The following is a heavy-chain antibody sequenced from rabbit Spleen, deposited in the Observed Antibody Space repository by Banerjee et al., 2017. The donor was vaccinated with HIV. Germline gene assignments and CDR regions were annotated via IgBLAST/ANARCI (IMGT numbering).Heavy chain of an antibody. V-gene: IGHV1S45*01. CDR1: GFSFSRNW. Sequence: LEESGGGLVKPGGTLTLICTVSGFSFSRNWICWVRQAPGKGLEWIACIDTSNGDTDYANWPKGRFTISKTSSATVTLQMTRLTAADTASYFCARDTSSSFSRDGMDLWGPGTLVTVS. CDR2: IDTSNGDT. J-gene: IGHJ6*01. CDR3: ARDTSSSFSRDGMDL. D-gene: IGHD1-1*01.